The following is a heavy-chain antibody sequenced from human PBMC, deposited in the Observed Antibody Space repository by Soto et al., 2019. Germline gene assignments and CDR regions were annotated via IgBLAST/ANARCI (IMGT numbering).Heavy chain of an antibody. CDR2: LSGGGNPT. CDR3: AKDITYDSSAYDS. CDR1: GFTFSRFG. V-gene: IGHV3-23*01. J-gene: IGHJ4*02. D-gene: IGHD3-22*01. Sequence: EVHLLESGGGLVQPGGSLRLSCAASGFTFSRFGMSWVRQAPGKGLEWVSGLSGGGNPTYYSESVKGRFTISRDSAKNTLYLHMNSLRTEDTAVYYCAKDITYDSSAYDSWGQGILVTVSS.